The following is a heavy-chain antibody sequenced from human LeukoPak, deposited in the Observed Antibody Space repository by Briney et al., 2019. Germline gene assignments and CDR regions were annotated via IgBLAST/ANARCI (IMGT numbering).Heavy chain of an antibody. J-gene: IGHJ4*02. Sequence: ASVKVSRKASGYTFTSYGISWVRQAPGQGLEWMGWISAYNVNTNDAQKLQGRVTMTTDTSTTTAYMELRSLRSDDTAVYYCARVPVSGPGARFDYWGQGTLVTVSS. CDR3: ARVPVSGPGARFDY. D-gene: IGHD4-11*01. V-gene: IGHV1-18*01. CDR2: ISAYNVNT. CDR1: GYTFTSYG.